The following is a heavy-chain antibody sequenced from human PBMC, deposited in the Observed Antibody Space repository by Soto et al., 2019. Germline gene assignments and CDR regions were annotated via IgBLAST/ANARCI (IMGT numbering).Heavy chain of an antibody. D-gene: IGHD1-1*01. Sequence: EVQVLESGGGLVQPGGSLRLSCAASGFTFSSYDMSWVRQAPGKGLEWVSGVSGGSGTTHYRDSVKGRFTISRDDSKSTVYLQMNSLGVDDTAVYYCVRWNGFGDYWGQGTLVTVSS. J-gene: IGHJ4*02. CDR1: GFTFSSYD. V-gene: IGHV3-23*01. CDR3: VRWNGFGDY. CDR2: VSGGSGTT.